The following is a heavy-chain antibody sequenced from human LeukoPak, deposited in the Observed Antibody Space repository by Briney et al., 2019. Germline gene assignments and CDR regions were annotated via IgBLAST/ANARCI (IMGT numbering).Heavy chain of an antibody. Sequence: ASVKVSCKASGYTFTNYDINWVRQATGQGLEWMGWRNPNSGRTGFAQKFQGRLTMTADTSISTAYMELSSLTSDDTAVYYCARGPVSTHGMDVWGQGTTVTISS. J-gene: IGHJ6*02. CDR2: RNPNSGRT. CDR3: ARGPVSTHGMDV. V-gene: IGHV1-8*01. CDR1: GYTFTNYD. D-gene: IGHD6-13*01.